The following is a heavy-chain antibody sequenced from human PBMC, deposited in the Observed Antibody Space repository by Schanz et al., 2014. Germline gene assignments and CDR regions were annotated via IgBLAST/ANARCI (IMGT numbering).Heavy chain of an antibody. Sequence: VQLLESGGGVVQPGRSLRLSCAASGFTFSSYAMHWVRQAPGKGLEWVAVIWYDGSNKYYADSVKGRFTISRDNSKTTLLLQMNSMSDDAAALYYCTRGHATESYVTAGPHIDYWGQGTLLTVSS. D-gene: IGHD1-26*01. CDR1: GFTFSSYA. CDR3: TRGHATESYVTAGPHIDY. V-gene: IGHV3-33*01. CDR2: IWYDGSNK. J-gene: IGHJ4*02.